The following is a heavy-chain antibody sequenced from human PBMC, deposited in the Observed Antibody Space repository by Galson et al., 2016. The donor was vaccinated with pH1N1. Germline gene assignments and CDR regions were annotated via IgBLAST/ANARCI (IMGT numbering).Heavy chain of an antibody. V-gene: IGHV2-5*02. D-gene: IGHD5-12*01. J-gene: IGHJ5*01. CDR1: GFSLNTPGVG. CDR3: THRRDTTSWRYRYWFCS. CDR2: ITWDDEK. Sequence: PALVKPTQTLTLTCTFSGFSLNTPGVGVTWVRQSPGKALEWLALITWDDEKVYSPSLKSRLTIMKDTSKRQVVLTMTHMDPVDTATYYCTHRRDTTSWRYRYWFCSWGQGTLVTVSS.